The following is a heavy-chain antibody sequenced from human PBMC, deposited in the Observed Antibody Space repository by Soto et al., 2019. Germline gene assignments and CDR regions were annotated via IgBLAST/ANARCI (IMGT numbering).Heavy chain of an antibody. CDR1: GDSVSSNSAA. D-gene: IGHD3-3*01. CDR3: ARTIRITIFGVVSYYYCGMDV. J-gene: IGHJ6*02. CDR2: TYYRSKWYN. V-gene: IGHV6-1*01. Sequence: SQTLSLTCAISGDSVSSNSAAWNWIRQSPSRGLEWLGRTYYRSKWYNDYAVSVKSRITINPDTSKNQFSLQLNSVTPEDTAVYYCARTIRITIFGVVSYYYCGMDVWGQGTTVTVSS.